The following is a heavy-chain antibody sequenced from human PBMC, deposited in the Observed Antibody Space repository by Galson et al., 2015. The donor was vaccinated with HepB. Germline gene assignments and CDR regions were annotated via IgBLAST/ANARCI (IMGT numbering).Heavy chain of an antibody. Sequence: SVKVSCKASGGTFSSYAFSWVRQAPGQGLEWMGVIIPTFATANYAQKFQGSVTVTADESPITAYLELSSLRSEDTAVYYCAGAPGRGGYYPTDYWGQGTLVTVSS. CDR1: GGTFSSYA. CDR2: IIPTFATA. J-gene: IGHJ4*02. CDR3: AGAPGRGGYYPTDY. V-gene: IGHV1-69*13. D-gene: IGHD1-26*01.